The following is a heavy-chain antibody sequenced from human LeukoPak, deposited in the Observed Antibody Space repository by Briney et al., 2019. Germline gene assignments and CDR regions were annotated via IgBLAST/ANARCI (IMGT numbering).Heavy chain of an antibody. Sequence: GGSLRLSCAASGFTFSNYAVNWVRQAPGKGLQWVSAISGSGDTTFYADSVKGRFTISRDNSKSTVYLQVNSLRAEDTAVYYCAKTVIDTTYYDYWGQGTRVTVSS. CDR3: AKTVIDTTYYDY. D-gene: IGHD3-16*02. CDR1: GFTFSNYA. J-gene: IGHJ4*02. V-gene: IGHV3-23*01. CDR2: ISGSGDTT.